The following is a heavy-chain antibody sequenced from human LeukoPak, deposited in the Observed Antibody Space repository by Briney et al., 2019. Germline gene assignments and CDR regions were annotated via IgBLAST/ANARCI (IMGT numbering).Heavy chain of an antibody. CDR3: ARDRLPPPGLYGSGWYDY. D-gene: IGHD6-19*01. Sequence: SVKVSCKASGGTFSSYAISWVRQAPGQGLEWMGGIIPIFGTANYAQKFQGRVTITADESTSTAYMELSSLRSEDTAVYYCARDRLPPPGLYGSGWYDYWGQGTLVTVSS. V-gene: IGHV1-69*13. J-gene: IGHJ4*02. CDR1: GGTFSSYA. CDR2: IIPIFGTA.